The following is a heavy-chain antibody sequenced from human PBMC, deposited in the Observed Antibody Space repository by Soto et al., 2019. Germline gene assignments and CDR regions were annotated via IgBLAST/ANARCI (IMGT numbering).Heavy chain of an antibody. CDR2: IIPIFGTA. V-gene: IGHV1-69*13. CDR1: GGTFSSYA. D-gene: IGHD3-10*01. Sequence: SVKVSCKASGGTFSSYAISWVRQAPGQGLEWMGGIIPIFGTANYAQKFQGRVTITADESTSTAYMELSSLRSEDTAVYYCARDSGYGSGSYFTIDYWGQGTLVTVSS. CDR3: ARDSGYGSGSYFTIDY. J-gene: IGHJ4*02.